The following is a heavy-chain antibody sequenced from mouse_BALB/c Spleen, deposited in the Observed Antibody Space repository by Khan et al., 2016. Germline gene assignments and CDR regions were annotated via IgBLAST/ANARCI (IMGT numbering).Heavy chain of an antibody. D-gene: IGHD2-10*01. Sequence: EVELVESGGGLVKPGGSLKLSCAASGFAFSSYDMSWVRQTPEKRLEWVAYISSGGGSTYYPDTVKGRFTISRENAKNTLYLQMSSLKSEDTAMYYCAGHGSYYGHRFDYWFQCTTLTVSS. J-gene: IGHJ2*01. CDR1: GFAFSSYD. V-gene: IGHV5-12-1*01. CDR2: ISSGGGST. CDR3: AGHGSYYGHRFDY.